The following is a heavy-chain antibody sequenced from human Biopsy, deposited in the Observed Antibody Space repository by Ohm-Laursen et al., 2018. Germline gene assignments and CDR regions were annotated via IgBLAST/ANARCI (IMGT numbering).Heavy chain of an antibody. Sequence: SSVKVSCKASGGTFSNYGVNWVRQAPGQGLEWLGGNIPILGTGNYAQKFQDRVTVAADTSTSTATMELRSLRSDDTAVYYCATKLTGYFHHWGQGTLVIASS. D-gene: IGHD3-9*01. J-gene: IGHJ1*01. CDR3: ATKLTGYFHH. CDR2: NIPILGTG. V-gene: IGHV1-69*06. CDR1: GGTFSNYG.